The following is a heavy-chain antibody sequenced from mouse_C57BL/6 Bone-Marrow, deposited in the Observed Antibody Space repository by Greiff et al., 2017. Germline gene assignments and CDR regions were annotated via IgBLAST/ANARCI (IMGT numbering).Heavy chain of an antibody. CDR2: IWSGGST. Sequence: VQLQQSGPGLVQPSQSLSITCTVSGFSLTSYGVHWVRQSPGKGLEWLGVIWSGGSTDYNAAFISRLSISTDNSKCQVFFKMNSQQADDTAIYYCARRWDLYGFFDYWGQGTTLTVSS. V-gene: IGHV2-2*01. J-gene: IGHJ2*01. CDR3: ARRWDLYGFFDY. D-gene: IGHD2-2*01. CDR1: GFSLTSYG.